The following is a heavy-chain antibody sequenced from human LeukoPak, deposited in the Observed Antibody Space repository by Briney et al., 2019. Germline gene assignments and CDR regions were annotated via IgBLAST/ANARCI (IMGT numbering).Heavy chain of an antibody. J-gene: IGHJ5*02. D-gene: IGHD3-16*02. CDR1: GGPISSYY. V-gene: IGHV4-59*01. CDR3: ALYYDYVWGGYRTIGWFDP. Sequence: SETLSLTCTVSGGPISSYYWSWIRQPPGKGLEWIGYIYYSGSTNYNPSLKSRVTISVDTSKNQFSLKLSSVTAADTAVYYCALYYDYVWGGYRTIGWFDPWGQGTLVTVSS. CDR2: IYYSGST.